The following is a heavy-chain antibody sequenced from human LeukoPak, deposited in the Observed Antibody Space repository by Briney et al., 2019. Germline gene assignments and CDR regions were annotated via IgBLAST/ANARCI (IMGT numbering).Heavy chain of an antibody. J-gene: IGHJ6*02. CDR1: GGTFSSYA. CDR2: IIPIFGTA. D-gene: IGHD3-10*01. CDR3: ASPKITMVRGVYYYGMDV. V-gene: IGHV1-69*13. Sequence: SVKVSCRASGGTFSSYAISWVRQAPGQGLEWMGGIIPIFGTANYAQKFQGRVTITADESTSTAYMELSSLRSEDTAVYYCASPKITMVRGVYYYGMDVWGQGTTVTVSS.